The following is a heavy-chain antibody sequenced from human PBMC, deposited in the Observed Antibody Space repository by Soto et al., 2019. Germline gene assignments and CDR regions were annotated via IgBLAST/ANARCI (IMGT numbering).Heavy chain of an antibody. CDR2: ISGSGGST. D-gene: IGHD1-26*01. Sequence: GGSLRLSCAASGFTFGSYAMSWVRQAPGKGLEWVSGISGSGGSTYYADSVKGRFTISRDNSKNTLYLQMNSLRAEDTAVYYCVKGGSYLLFDGFDIWGQGTMVTVSS. J-gene: IGHJ3*02. CDR1: GFTFGSYA. CDR3: VKGGSYLLFDGFDI. V-gene: IGHV3-23*01.